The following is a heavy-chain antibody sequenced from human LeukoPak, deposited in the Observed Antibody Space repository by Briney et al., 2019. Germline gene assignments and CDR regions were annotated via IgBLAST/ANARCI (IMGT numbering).Heavy chain of an antibody. V-gene: IGHV4-34*01. CDR1: GDSISSNY. J-gene: IGHJ4*02. CDR2: INHSGST. CDR3: ARGRRHFXX. Sequence: SETLSLTCTVSGDSISSNYWSWIRQPPGKGLEWIGEINHSGSTNYNPSLKSRVTISVDTSKNQFSLKLSSVTAADTAVYYCARGRRHFXXWGQGTLVTV.